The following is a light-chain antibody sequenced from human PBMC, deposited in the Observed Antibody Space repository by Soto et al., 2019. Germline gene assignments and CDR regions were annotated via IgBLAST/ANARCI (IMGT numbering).Light chain of an antibody. Sequence: AIQLTQSPSSLSASVVDRVNLTCRASQDIRNNLGWYQQKPVRAPKLLIFTASGLQSGVPSRFSGRGSGTDFTLTISSLQPEDFATYYCLQDSIYPWTFGQGTKVDI. CDR2: TAS. CDR3: LQDSIYPWT. V-gene: IGKV1-6*02. CDR1: QDIRNN. J-gene: IGKJ1*01.